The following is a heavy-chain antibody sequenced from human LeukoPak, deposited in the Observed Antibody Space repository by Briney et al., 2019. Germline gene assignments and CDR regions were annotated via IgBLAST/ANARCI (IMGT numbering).Heavy chain of an antibody. Sequence: GGSLRLSCAASGFTFSSYWMSWVRQAPGKGLEWVANIKQDGSEKYYVDSVKGRFTISRDNAKNSLYLQMNSLRAEDTAVYYCARDLGGYYVSAFDIWAKGQWSPSLQ. CDR2: IKQDGSEK. CDR1: GFTFSSYW. CDR3: ARDLGGYYVSAFDI. J-gene: IGHJ3*02. D-gene: IGHD3-22*01. V-gene: IGHV3-7*01.